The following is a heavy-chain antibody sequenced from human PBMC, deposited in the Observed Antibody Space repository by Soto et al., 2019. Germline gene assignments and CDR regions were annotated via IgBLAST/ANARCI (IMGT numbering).Heavy chain of an antibody. Sequence: QVQLVQSGAEVKKPGSSVKVSCEASGGTFSGHAISWVRQAPGQGPEWMGGLIPLFGKTQPAQRFQGRLTITADKSTTTAYMELTSLRFEDTAIYYCARGPNWGYRFDSWGQGTLVTVSS. CDR2: LIPLFGKT. V-gene: IGHV1-69*06. CDR3: ARGPNWGYRFDS. J-gene: IGHJ4*02. D-gene: IGHD7-27*01. CDR1: GGTFSGHA.